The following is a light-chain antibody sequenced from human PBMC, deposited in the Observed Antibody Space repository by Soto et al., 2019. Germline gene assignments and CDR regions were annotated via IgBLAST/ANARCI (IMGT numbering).Light chain of an antibody. CDR2: WAS. V-gene: IGKV4-1*01. CDR3: QQYYSTPRT. J-gene: IGKJ1*01. CDR1: QSVLYSSNNKNY. Sequence: DIVMTQSPDSLAVSLGERATINCKSSQSVLYSSNNKNYLAWYQQKPGQPPKLLIYWASTPESGVPDRFSGSGSGTDFTVTIRSLQTEDETVYYCQQYYSTPRTFGQGTKVEIK.